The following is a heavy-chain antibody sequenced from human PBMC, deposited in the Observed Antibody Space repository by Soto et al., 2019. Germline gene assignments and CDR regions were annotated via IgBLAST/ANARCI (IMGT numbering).Heavy chain of an antibody. V-gene: IGHV1-69*13. CDR3: ATSSGIAVDGTVDYYYGMDV. CDR2: VIPIFGTA. Sequence: GASVKVSLEDSVSTFSRYAISWGRPAPGQGVEWMGGVIPIFGTANYAQKFQGRVTITADESTSTAYMELSSLRSEDTAVYYCATSSGIAVDGTVDYYYGMDVRGQGTTVTV. CDR1: VSTFSRYA. D-gene: IGHD6-19*01. J-gene: IGHJ6*02.